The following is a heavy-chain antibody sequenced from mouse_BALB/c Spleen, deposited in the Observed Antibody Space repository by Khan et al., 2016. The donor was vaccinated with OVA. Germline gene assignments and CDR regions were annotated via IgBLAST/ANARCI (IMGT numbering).Heavy chain of an antibody. CDR2: TNPTNGRT. CDR1: GYTFTSYW. Sequence: VQLQQSGAELVKAGASVKMSCKASGYTFTSYWMHWVKQRLGQGLEWFAETNPTNGRTYYNETFKSKATLTVDKSSSTAYMLLSGPTFEDSAVYYCARIKKIVATYFDYWGQGTTLTGSS. CDR3: ARIKKIVATYFDY. J-gene: IGHJ2*01. V-gene: IGHV1S81*02. D-gene: IGHD1-1*01.